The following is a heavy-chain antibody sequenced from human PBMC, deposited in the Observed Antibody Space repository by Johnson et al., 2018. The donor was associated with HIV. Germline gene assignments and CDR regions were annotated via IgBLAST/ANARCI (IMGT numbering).Heavy chain of an antibody. CDR2: ISYDGRTT. Sequence: VQLVESGGGVVQPERSLRLSCAASGFSFSNYAIHWVRQAPGKGLECVAAISYDGRTTYYADSVKGRFTISRDNSNNTAYLQMNSLKTEDTAVYYCTRHSSLGYPRAFDIWGQGTMVTVSS. D-gene: IGHD5-18*01. CDR3: TRHSSLGYPRAFDI. CDR1: GFSFSNYA. J-gene: IGHJ3*02. V-gene: IGHV3-30-3*01.